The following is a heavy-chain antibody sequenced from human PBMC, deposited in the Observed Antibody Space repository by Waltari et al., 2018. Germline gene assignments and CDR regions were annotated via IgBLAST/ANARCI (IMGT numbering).Heavy chain of an antibody. CDR1: GFTFSNAW. CDR2: IKSKTDGGRK. V-gene: IGHV3-15*07. D-gene: IGHD2-15*01. CDR3: TTHCSGGSCRPYYYYGMDV. Sequence: EVQLVESGGGLVKPGGSLRLSCAASGFTFSNAWMNWVRQAPGQGLEWVGRIKSKTDGGRKDEAAPGKGRFTSSRDDAKNTLYLQMNSLKTEDTAVYYCTTHCSGGSCRPYYYYGMDVWGQGTTVTVSS. J-gene: IGHJ6*02.